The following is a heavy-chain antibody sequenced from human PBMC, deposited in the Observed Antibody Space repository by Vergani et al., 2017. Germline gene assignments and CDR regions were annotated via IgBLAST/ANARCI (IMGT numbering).Heavy chain of an antibody. CDR1: GFIFSSHG. D-gene: IGHD6-13*01. Sequence: QVQLVEWGGGVVQPGGSLRLSCTASGFIFSSHGMHWVRQAPGKGLEWVAVIWYDGSNKYYADSVKGRFTISRDNSKNTLYLQMNSLRAEDTAVYYCARDQGIAAAGTLYYFDYWGQGTLVTVSS. J-gene: IGHJ4*02. CDR2: IWYDGSNK. CDR3: ARDQGIAAAGTLYYFDY. V-gene: IGHV3-33*01.